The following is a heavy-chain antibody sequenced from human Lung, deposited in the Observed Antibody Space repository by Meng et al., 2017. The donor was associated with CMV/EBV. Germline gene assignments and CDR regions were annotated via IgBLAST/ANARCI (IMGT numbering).Heavy chain of an antibody. CDR3: AGSPSDIHLWFVF. J-gene: IGHJ4*02. V-gene: IGHV3-30*04. CDR2: ISYGGSNK. Sequence: SCAASGFTFNSYAMHWVRQAPGKGLEWVALISYGGSNKYYTDSVRGRFTISRDNSKNTLYLRMNSLRPEDTAVYYCAGSPSDIHLWFVFWGQGTLVTVSS. CDR1: GFTFNSYA. D-gene: IGHD5-18*01.